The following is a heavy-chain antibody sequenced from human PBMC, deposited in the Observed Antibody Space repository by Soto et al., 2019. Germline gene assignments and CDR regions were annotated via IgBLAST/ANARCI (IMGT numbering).Heavy chain of an antibody. D-gene: IGHD6-13*01. CDR3: ARDTYSSSGYYYYYGMDV. CDR2: INPNSGGT. V-gene: IGHV1-2*04. J-gene: IGHJ6*02. CDR1: GSTFTGYY. Sequence: ASVKVSCKASGSTFTGYYMHWVRQAPGQGLEWMGWINPNSGGTNYAQKFQGWVTMTRDTSISTAYMELSRLRSDDTAVYYCARDTYSSSGYYYYYGMDVWGQGTTVTVSS.